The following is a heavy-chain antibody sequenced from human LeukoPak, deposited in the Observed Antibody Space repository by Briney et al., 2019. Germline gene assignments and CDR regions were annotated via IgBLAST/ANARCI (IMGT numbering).Heavy chain of an antibody. J-gene: IGHJ4*02. V-gene: IGHV3-15*04. Sequence: GGSLRLSCAVSGFTFSVYYMIWIRHAPGKGLEWGGRIESNTDGGTTDYAAPVKGRFTISRDDSKTTLYLQMNSLKTEDTAVYYCTTDLREGFDYWGQGTLVTVSS. CDR3: TTDLREGFDY. CDR2: IESNTDGGTT. CDR1: GFTFSVYY.